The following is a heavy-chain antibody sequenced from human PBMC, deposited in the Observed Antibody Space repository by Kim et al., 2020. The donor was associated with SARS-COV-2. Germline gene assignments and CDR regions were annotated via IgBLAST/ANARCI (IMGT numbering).Heavy chain of an antibody. D-gene: IGHD2-2*01. CDR2: ISSSSTYI. CDR1: GFTFSSYS. V-gene: IGHV3-21*06. J-gene: IGHJ4*02. CDR3: ARMPRAHPGY. Sequence: GGSLRLSCAASGFTFSSYSLNWVRQAPGKGLEWVSSISSSSTYIYYADSVKGRFTISRDNAKNLLYLQMNSLRAEDTAVYYCARMPRAHPGYWGQGTLVTVSS.